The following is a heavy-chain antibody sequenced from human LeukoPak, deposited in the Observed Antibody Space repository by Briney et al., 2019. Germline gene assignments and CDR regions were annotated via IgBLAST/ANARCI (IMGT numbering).Heavy chain of an antibody. CDR2: INARGDT. J-gene: IGHJ5*02. CDR1: GWSFNDYY. D-gene: IGHD2-2*01. Sequence: SETLSLTCAVYGWSFNDYYWNWIRQPPGKGLEWIGEINARGDTNYNPSLKSRVTTSVDTSRKQFSLRLTSMIAADTALYYCARGQVPAARGYNWFDPWGQGTLVTVSS. V-gene: IGHV4-34*01. CDR3: ARGQVPAARGYNWFDP.